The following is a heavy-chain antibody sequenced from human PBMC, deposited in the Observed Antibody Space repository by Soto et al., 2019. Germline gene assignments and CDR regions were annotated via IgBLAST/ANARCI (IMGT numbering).Heavy chain of an antibody. J-gene: IGHJ5*02. Sequence: SETLSLTCTVSGGSISSGGYYWSWIRQHPGKGLEWIGYIYYSGSTNYNPSLKSRVTISVDTSKNQFSLKLSSVTAADTAVYYCARHIMDGFPFDPWGQGTLVTVSS. CDR1: GGSISSGGYY. CDR3: ARHIMDGFPFDP. D-gene: IGHD5-12*01. CDR2: IYYSGST. V-gene: IGHV4-61*08.